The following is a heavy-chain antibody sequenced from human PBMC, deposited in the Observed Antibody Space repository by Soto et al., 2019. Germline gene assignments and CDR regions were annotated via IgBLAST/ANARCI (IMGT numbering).Heavy chain of an antibody. CDR1: GGSISSYY. CDR2: IYYSGST. CDR3: ARARGSRSPWYYFDS. V-gene: IGHV4-59*01. Sequence: QVQLQESGPGLVKPSETLSLTCTVSGGSISSYYWSWIRQPPGKGLEWIGYIYYSGSTNYNPSLKSRVTISVDTSKNPSSRRLSSVTAADTAVYYCARARGSRSPWYYFDSWGQGTLVTVSS. D-gene: IGHD6-13*01. J-gene: IGHJ4*02.